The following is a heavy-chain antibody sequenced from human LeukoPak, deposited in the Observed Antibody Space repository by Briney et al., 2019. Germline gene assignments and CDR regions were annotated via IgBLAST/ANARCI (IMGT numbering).Heavy chain of an antibody. Sequence: ASVKVSCKASGYTFTSYGISSVRQAPGQGLEWMGWISAYNGNTNYAQKLQGRVTMTTDTSTSTAYMELRSLRSDDTAVYYCARTKIDPLRFLEWLQYYFDDWGQGTLVTVSS. V-gene: IGHV1-18*01. CDR1: GYTFTSYG. CDR2: ISAYNGNT. J-gene: IGHJ4*02. CDR3: ARTKIDPLRFLEWLQYYFDD. D-gene: IGHD3-3*01.